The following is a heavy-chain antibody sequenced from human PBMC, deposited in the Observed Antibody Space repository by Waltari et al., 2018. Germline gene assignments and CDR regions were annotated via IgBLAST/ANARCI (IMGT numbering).Heavy chain of an antibody. CDR3: AIGTMVRGEPPSYGGMDV. V-gene: IGHV4-61*02. J-gene: IGHJ6*02. D-gene: IGHD3-10*01. CDR2: IYTSGST. Sequence: QVQLQESGPGLVKPSQTLSLTCTVSGGSISSGSYYWSWIRQPAGQGLEWIGRIYTSGSTNYNPSLKSLVTISVDTSKNQFSLKLSSLRSEDTAVYYCAIGTMVRGEPPSYGGMDVWGQGTTVTVSS. CDR1: GGSISSGSYY.